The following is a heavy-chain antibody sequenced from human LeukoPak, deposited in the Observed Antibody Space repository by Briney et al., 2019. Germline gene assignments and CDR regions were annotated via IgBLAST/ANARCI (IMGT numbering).Heavy chain of an antibody. J-gene: IGHJ3*02. CDR3: ARHPLEWGIMEKAFDI. CDR2: IHYSGST. Sequence: SETLSLTCTVSGGSISSSSYYWGWIRQPPGKGLEWIGGIHYSGSTYYNPSLKSRVTISVDTSKNQFSLKLSSVTAADTAVYYCARHPLEWGIMEKAFDIWGQGTMVTVSS. D-gene: IGHD3-3*01. V-gene: IGHV4-39*01. CDR1: GGSISSSSYY.